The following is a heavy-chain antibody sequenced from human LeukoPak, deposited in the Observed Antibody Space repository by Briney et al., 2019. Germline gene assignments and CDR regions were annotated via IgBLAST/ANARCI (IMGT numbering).Heavy chain of an antibody. D-gene: IGHD2-2*01. CDR1: GYTFTSYD. CDR2: MNPNSGNT. V-gene: IGHV1-8*01. J-gene: IGHJ3*02. CDR3: ARAWVRGGNLVVTAARGNAFDI. Sequence: ASVKVSCKASGYTFTSYDINWVRQATGQGLEWMGWMNPNSGNTGYAQKFQGRVTMTRNTSISTAYMELSSLRSEDTAVYYCARAWVRGGNLVVTAARGNAFDIWGQGTMVTVSS.